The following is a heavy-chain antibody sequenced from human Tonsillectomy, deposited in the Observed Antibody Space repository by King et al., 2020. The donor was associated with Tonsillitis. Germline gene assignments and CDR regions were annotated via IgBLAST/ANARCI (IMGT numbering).Heavy chain of an antibody. D-gene: IGHD7-27*01. V-gene: IGHV3-30*18. CDR1: GFTFSSYG. CDR2: ISYDGSNK. CDR3: AKSWPATGACMDV. J-gene: IGHJ6*02. Sequence: QLVQSGGGVVQPGRSLRLSCAASGFTFSSYGMHWVRQAPGKGLEWVAVISYDGSNKYYADSVKGRFTISRDNSKNTLYLQMNSLRAEDTAVYYCAKSWPATGACMDVWGQGTTVTVSS.